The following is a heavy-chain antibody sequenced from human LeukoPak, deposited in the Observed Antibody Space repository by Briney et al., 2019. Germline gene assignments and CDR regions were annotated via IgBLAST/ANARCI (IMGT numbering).Heavy chain of an antibody. V-gene: IGHV3-21*01. D-gene: IGHD1-1*01. CDR2: ISSSSSYI. CDR1: GFTFSSYS. CDR3: ARGGTAVLRGDY. J-gene: IGHJ4*02. Sequence: GGSLRLSCAASGFTFSSYSMNWVRHAPGKGLEWVSSISSSSSYIYYADSVKGRFTISRDNAKNSLYLQMNSLRAEDTAVYYCARGGTAVLRGDYWGQGTLVTVSS.